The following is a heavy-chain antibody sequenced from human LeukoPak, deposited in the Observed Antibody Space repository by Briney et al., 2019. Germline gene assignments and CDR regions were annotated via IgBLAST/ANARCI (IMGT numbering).Heavy chain of an antibody. J-gene: IGHJ3*02. CDR2: INPSGGST. CDR1: GYTFTSYD. Sequence: ASVKVSCKASGYTFTSYDINWVRQATGQGLEWMGIINPSGGSTSYAQKFQGRVTMTRDTSTSTVYMELSSLRSEDTAVYYCAREHYYDSSGYYASDAFDIWGQGTMVTVSS. V-gene: IGHV1-46*01. D-gene: IGHD3-22*01. CDR3: AREHYYDSSGYYASDAFDI.